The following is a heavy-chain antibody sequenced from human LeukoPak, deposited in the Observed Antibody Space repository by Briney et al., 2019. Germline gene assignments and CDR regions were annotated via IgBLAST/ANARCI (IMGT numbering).Heavy chain of an antibody. CDR1: GFSFSSYS. D-gene: IGHD5-18*01. CDR3: AKGGVYSYGPEYYFDY. Sequence: GGSLRLSYAASGFSFSSYSMNWVRQAPGKGLEWVSYISSSSSSIYYADSVKGRFTISRDNAKNSVYLQMNSLRAEDTAVYYCAKGGVYSYGPEYYFDYWGQGTLVTVSS. CDR2: ISSSSSSI. V-gene: IGHV3-48*04. J-gene: IGHJ4*02.